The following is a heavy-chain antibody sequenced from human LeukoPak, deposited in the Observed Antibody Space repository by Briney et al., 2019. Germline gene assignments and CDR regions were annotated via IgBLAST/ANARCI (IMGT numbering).Heavy chain of an antibody. CDR1: GGSISSGDYY. V-gene: IGHV4-30-4*01. J-gene: IGHJ4*02. CDR2: IYYSGST. D-gene: IGHD5-24*01. CDR3: ARARMATITTLYDY. Sequence: PSETLSLTCTVSGGSISSGDYYWSWIRQPPGKGLEWIGYIYYSGSTYYNPSLKSRVTISVDTSKNQFSLKLSSVTAADTAVYYCARARMATITTLYDYWGQGTLVTFSS.